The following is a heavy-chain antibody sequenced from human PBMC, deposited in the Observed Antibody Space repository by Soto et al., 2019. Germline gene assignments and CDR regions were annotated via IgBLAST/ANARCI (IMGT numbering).Heavy chain of an antibody. D-gene: IGHD3-16*01. CDR1: GFTFRSFV. CDR2: TSYDGSNK. J-gene: IGHJ4*02. CDR3: ARWGTTGGLDV. V-gene: IGHV3-30*19. Sequence: QVQLVESGGGVVQPGTSLRLSCVGSGFTFRSFVIHWVRQAPGKGLEWVALTSYDGSNKYYDASVKGRFTISRDNSRNTVDLQMDSLTLEYTALYYFARWGTTGGLDVWGQGTLVSVSS.